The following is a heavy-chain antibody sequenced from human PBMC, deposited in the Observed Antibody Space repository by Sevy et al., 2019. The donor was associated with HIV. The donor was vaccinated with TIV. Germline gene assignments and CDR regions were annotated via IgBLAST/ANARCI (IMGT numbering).Heavy chain of an antibody. D-gene: IGHD3-3*01. V-gene: IGHV4-59*01. CDR3: AREERITIFGVVSSSWFDP. J-gene: IGHJ5*02. CDR2: IYYSGST. Sequence: SETLSLTCTVSGGSISSYYWSWIRQPPGKGLGWIGYIYYSGSTNYNPSLKSRVTISVDTSKNQFSLKLSSVTAADTAVYYCAREERITIFGVVSSSWFDPWGQGTLVTVSS. CDR1: GGSISSYY.